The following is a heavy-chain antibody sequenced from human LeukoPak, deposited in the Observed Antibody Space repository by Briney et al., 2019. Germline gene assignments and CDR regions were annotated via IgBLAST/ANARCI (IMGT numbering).Heavy chain of an antibody. D-gene: IGHD6-13*01. CDR1: GFNVSGKY. Sequence: PGGSLRLSCTVSGFNVSGKYMSWVRQAPGKGLEWVSLINGDGSTISYADSVKGRFTISRDNAKNRLYLQMNSLGAEDTAVCYCASTIGSAGTQYWGQGTLVTVSS. J-gene: IGHJ4*02. CDR2: INGDGSTI. CDR3: ASTIGSAGTQY. V-gene: IGHV3-74*01.